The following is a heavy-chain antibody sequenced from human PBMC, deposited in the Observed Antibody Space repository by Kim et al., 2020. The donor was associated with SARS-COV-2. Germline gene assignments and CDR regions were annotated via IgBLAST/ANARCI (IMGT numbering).Heavy chain of an antibody. CDR3: AKDIYYDILTGYYGGAFDI. Sequence: GGSLRLSCAASGFTFDDYAMHWVRQAPGKGLEWVSGISWNSGSIGYADSVKGRFTISRDNAKNSLYLQMNSLRAEDTALYYCAKDIYYDILTGYYGGAFDIWGQGTMVTVSS. D-gene: IGHD3-9*01. V-gene: IGHV3-9*01. CDR1: GFTFDDYA. J-gene: IGHJ3*02. CDR2: ISWNSGSI.